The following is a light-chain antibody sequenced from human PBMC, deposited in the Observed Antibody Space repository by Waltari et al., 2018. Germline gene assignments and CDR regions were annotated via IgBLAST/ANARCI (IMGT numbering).Light chain of an antibody. CDR2: RNN. Sequence: QSVLTQPPSASGPPGQRVTISCSGSSSNIGSNPVNWYQQLPVTAPKLLIYRNNQRPSGVPDRFSGSKSGTSASLAISGLQSEDEADDYCAAWDDSLNGWVFGGGTKLTVL. V-gene: IGLV1-44*01. CDR1: SSNIGSNP. CDR3: AAWDDSLNGWV. J-gene: IGLJ3*02.